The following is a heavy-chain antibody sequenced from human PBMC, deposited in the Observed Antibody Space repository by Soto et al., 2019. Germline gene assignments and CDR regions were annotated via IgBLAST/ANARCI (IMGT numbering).Heavy chain of an antibody. CDR2: IYYSGNT. D-gene: IGHD2-2*03. J-gene: IGHJ6*02. CDR3: VRLNGYCVSTKCRGYYGMDV. Sequence: PSETLSLTCSVSGASITSRYYYWGWIRQPPGKGLEWIGSIYYSGNTYYNPSLESRVTISVDTSKNQFSLKLSSVTAADTAVYYCVRLNGYCVSTKCRGYYGMDVWGQGTTVTVSS. CDR1: GASITSRYYY. V-gene: IGHV4-39*01.